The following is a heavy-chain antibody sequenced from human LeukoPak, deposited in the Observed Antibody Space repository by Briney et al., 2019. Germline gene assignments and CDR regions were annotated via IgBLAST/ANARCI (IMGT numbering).Heavy chain of an antibody. CDR2: INPNSGGT. CDR3: ARDRIGAT. CDR1: GYTFIGYY. D-gene: IGHD1-26*01. Sequence: ASVKVSYKASGYTFIGYYMYWVRQAPGQGLEWMGWINPNSGGTNYAQKFQGRVTMTRDTSINTAYMELSRLRSDDTAVYYCARDRIGATWGQGTLVTVSS. V-gene: IGHV1-2*02. J-gene: IGHJ4*02.